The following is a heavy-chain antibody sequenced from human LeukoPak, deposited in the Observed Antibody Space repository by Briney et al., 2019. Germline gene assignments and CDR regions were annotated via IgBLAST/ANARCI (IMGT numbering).Heavy chain of an antibody. D-gene: IGHD1-1*01. Sequence: GGSLRLSCAASGFTFSSYWMHWVRQAPGKGRVGVSRINTDGTTYYVGSVKGRFTISRDNAKNTLYLQINSLRAEDTAVYYCAGEVESANWYFDLWGRGTLVTVSS. CDR3: AGEVESANWYFDL. V-gene: IGHV3-74*01. J-gene: IGHJ2*01. CDR2: INTDGTT. CDR1: GFTFSSYW.